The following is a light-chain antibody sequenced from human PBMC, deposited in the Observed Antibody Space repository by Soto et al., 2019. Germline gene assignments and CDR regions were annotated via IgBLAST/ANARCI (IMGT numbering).Light chain of an antibody. CDR3: QSYDNTLSARYV. CDR2: GAT. Sequence: QSVLTQPPSVSGAPGQRVTISCSGSSSNIGAGNDVHWYQQLPGAAPRLLIFGATRRPSGVPDRFSGSRSGTSASLAITGLQADDEGDYYCQSYDNTLSARYVFGTGTKLTVL. J-gene: IGLJ1*01. CDR1: SSNIGAGND. V-gene: IGLV1-40*01.